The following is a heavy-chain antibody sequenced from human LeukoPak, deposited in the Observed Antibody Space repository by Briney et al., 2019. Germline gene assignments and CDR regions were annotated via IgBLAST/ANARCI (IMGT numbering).Heavy chain of an antibody. CDR3: ARGRFSVYYFDY. V-gene: IGHV4-34*01. CDR2: IIHSGAT. Sequence: SETLSLTCGASGGSFSDYYWSWIRQPPGKGLEWIGEIIHSGATSSSPSLKSRVIISMDPSKNQFSLRLSSVTAADTAVYYCARGRFSVYYFDYWGQGSLVTVSP. J-gene: IGHJ4*02. D-gene: IGHD3-3*02. CDR1: GGSFSDYY.